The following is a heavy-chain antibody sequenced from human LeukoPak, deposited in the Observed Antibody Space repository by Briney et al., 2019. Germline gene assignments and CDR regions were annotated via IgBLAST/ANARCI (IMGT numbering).Heavy chain of an antibody. CDR1: GGTFSSYA. D-gene: IGHD6-13*01. CDR3: ARVSGVYSSSWYVYYFDY. V-gene: IGHV1-18*01. CDR2: ISAYNGNT. J-gene: IGHJ4*02. Sequence: ASVKVSCKASGGTFSSYAISWVRQAPGQGLEWMGWISAYNGNTNYAQKLQGRVTMTTDTSTSTAYMELRSLRSDDTAVYYCARVSGVYSSSWYVYYFDYWGQGTLVTVSS.